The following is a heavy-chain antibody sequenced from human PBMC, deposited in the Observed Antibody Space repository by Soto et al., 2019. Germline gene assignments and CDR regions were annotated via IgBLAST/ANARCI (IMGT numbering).Heavy chain of an antibody. J-gene: IGHJ3*02. D-gene: IGHD2-15*01. V-gene: IGHV4-31*03. CDR3: ARGRSGGSCYFDDAFDI. CDR1: GGSISSGGYY. CDR2: IYYSGST. Sequence: SETLSLTCTVSGGSISSGGYYWSWIRQHPGKGLEWIGYIYYSGSTYYNPSLKSRVTISVDTSKNQFSLKLSSVTAADTAVYYCARGRSGGSCYFDDAFDIWRQGTMVTVSS.